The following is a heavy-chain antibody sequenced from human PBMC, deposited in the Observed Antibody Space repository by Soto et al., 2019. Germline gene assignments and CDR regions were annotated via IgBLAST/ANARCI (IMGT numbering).Heavy chain of an antibody. V-gene: IGHV4-38-2*01. J-gene: IGHJ4*02. CDR1: GHSISSGYY. CDR3: ARGEYYGSGNYFDY. CDR2: FYHSGST. D-gene: IGHD3-10*01. Sequence: SETLSLTCAVSGHSISSGYYWGWIRQPPGKGLEWIGSFYHSGSTYYNPSLKSRVTISVDTSKNQFSLKLSSVTAADTAVYYCARGEYYGSGNYFDYWGQGTPVTFSS.